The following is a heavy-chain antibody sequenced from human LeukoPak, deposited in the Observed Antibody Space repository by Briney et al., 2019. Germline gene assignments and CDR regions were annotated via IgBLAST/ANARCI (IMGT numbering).Heavy chain of an antibody. V-gene: IGHV3-7*01. CDR2: IKQDGSEK. Sequence: PGGSLRLSCAASGFTFSSYSMSWVRQAPGKGLEWVANIKQDGSEKYYVDSVKGRFTISRDNAKNSLYLQMNSLRVEDTAVYYCARGTDIDYWGQGTLVTVSS. CDR3: ARGTDIDY. CDR1: GFTFSSYS. D-gene: IGHD3/OR15-3a*01. J-gene: IGHJ4*02.